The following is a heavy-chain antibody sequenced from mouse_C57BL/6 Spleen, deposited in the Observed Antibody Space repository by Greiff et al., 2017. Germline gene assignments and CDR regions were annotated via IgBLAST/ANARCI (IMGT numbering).Heavy chain of an antibody. CDR3: TSPTVVPYAMDY. CDR1: GYTFTDYE. Sequence: VQLQQSGAELVRPGASVTLSCKASGYTFTDYEMHWVKQTPVHGLEWIGAIDPETGGTAYNQKFKGKAILTADKSSSTAYMELLSLTSEDTAVYYCTSPTVVPYAMDYWGQGTSVTVSS. CDR2: IDPETGGT. D-gene: IGHD1-1*01. V-gene: IGHV1-15*01. J-gene: IGHJ4*01.